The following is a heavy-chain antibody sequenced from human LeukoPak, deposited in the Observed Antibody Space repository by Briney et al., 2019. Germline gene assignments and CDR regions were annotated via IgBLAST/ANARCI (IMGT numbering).Heavy chain of an antibody. CDR3: ATYSGSSSMDF. CDR2: IKEDGSAK. J-gene: IGHJ4*02. D-gene: IGHD1-26*01. CDR1: GFTFSIYW. V-gene: IGHV3-7*01. Sequence: GGSLRLSCEASGFTFSIYWMSWVRRAPGKGLEWVANIKEDGSAKYYVDSVKGRFTISRDNAKSSLYLQMNSLRAEDTSVYYCATYSGSSSMDFWGQGTLVTVSS.